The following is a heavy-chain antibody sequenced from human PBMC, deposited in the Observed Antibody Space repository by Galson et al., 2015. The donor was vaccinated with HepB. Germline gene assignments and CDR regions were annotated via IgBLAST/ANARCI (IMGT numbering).Heavy chain of an antibody. CDR1: GYIFTTYW. V-gene: IGHV5-51*01. Sequence: QSGAEVKKPGESLKISCTGSGYIFTTYWIGWVRQMPGKGLEWMGIIYPGNSDTRYSPSFQGQVTISADKSISTAYLLWSSLKASDSAIYYCARAIYDSSGYYQDYWGQGTLVTVSS. CDR3: ARAIYDSSGYYQDY. J-gene: IGHJ4*02. CDR2: IYPGNSDT. D-gene: IGHD3-22*01.